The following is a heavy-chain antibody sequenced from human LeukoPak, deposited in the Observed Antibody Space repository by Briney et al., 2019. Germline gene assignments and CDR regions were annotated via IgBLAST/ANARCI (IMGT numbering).Heavy chain of an antibody. CDR2: IHPSGGST. D-gene: IGHD6-19*01. Sequence: ASVKVSCKASVDTFSSNYVQWVRQAPGQGLEWMGIIHPSGGSTTYAQKFQGRVTMTRDTSTRTVYMELSSLRSEDTAMYYCARVRFSSGWYIAFDMWGQGTMVTVSS. CDR3: ARVRFSSGWYIAFDM. J-gene: IGHJ3*02. V-gene: IGHV1-46*01. CDR1: VDTFSSNY.